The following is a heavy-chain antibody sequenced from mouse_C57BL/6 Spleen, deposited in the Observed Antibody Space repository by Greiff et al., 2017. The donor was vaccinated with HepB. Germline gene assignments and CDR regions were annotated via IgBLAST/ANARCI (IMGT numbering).Heavy chain of an antibody. Sequence: QVQLQQPGAELVKPGASVKLSCKASGYTFTSYWMHWVKQRPGQGLEWIGMIHPNSGSTNYNEKFKSKATLTVDKSSSTAYMQLSSLTSEDSAVYYCAREDYHGSSYVGYWGQGTTLTVSS. V-gene: IGHV1-64*01. CDR2: IHPNSGST. CDR3: AREDYHGSSYVGY. CDR1: GYTFTSYW. D-gene: IGHD1-1*01. J-gene: IGHJ2*01.